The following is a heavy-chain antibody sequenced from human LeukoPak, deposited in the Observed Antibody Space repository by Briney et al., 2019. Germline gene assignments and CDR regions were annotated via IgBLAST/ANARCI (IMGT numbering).Heavy chain of an antibody. J-gene: IGHJ4*02. CDR2: ISGSGADT. CDR1: GFTFNSFP. V-gene: IGHV3-23*01. CDR3: VKGGWLDY. D-gene: IGHD6-19*01. Sequence: GGSLRLSCAASGFTFNSFPMSWARQAPGKGLEWVSFISGSGADTYYADSVKGRFTIPRDDSKNTLYLQMNSLRAEDTAVFYCVKGGWLDYWGQGALVTVSS.